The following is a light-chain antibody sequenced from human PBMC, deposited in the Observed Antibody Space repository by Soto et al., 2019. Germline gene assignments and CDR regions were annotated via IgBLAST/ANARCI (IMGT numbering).Light chain of an antibody. J-gene: IGLJ3*02. CDR2: STS. CDR1: CGSVSTRYY. Sequence: QTVVTQEPSFSVSPGGTVTLTCGVSCGSVSTRYYPSWYQQTPGQAPRTLIYSTSTRSSGVPDRFSGSIVGNKAALTISGAQADDESDYYCVLYMGSGIWVFGGGTKLTVL. V-gene: IGLV8-61*01. CDR3: VLYMGSGIWV.